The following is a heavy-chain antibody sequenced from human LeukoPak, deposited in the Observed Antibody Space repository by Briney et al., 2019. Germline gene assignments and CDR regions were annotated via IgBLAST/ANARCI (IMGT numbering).Heavy chain of an antibody. Sequence: ASVKVSCKASGYTFAGYYMHWVRQAPGQGLEGMGWINPKIGGTNYAQKFQGRVTMTRDTSISTAYMELSRLRSDDTAVYYCAREIGSGSFLDNWGQGTLVTVSS. CDR1: GYTFAGYY. J-gene: IGHJ4*02. CDR3: AREIGSGSFLDN. CDR2: INPKIGGT. V-gene: IGHV1-2*02. D-gene: IGHD3-10*01.